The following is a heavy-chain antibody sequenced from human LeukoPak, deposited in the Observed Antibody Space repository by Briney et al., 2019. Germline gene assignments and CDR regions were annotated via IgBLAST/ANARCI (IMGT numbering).Heavy chain of an antibody. D-gene: IGHD3-10*01. CDR2: IRSDSSYK. CDR3: ARDRGVSGNYYDY. Sequence: GGSLRLSCAASGFTFSNAWMSWVRQAPGKGLEWVTFIRSDSSYKYYADSVKGRFTTSRDNSKSTLDLQMNSLRPEDTALYYCARDRGVSGNYYDYWGQGTLVTVSS. CDR1: GFTFSNAW. V-gene: IGHV3-30*02. J-gene: IGHJ4*02.